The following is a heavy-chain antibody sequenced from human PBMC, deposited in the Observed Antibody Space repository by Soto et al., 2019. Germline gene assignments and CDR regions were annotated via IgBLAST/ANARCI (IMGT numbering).Heavy chain of an antibody. D-gene: IGHD5-12*01. CDR1: GFSFSSYW. V-gene: IGHV3-74*01. J-gene: IGHJ5*02. CDR3: GRGYSGWGFDP. Sequence: EVQLVESGGGLVQPGGSLRLSCVASGFSFSSYWMHWVRQVPGKGLMWVSRVKSDETSTIYADSVKGRFTISRDNAKNMLYLQMNSLRAEDTAVYYCGRGYSGWGFDPWGQGTLVTVSS. CDR2: VKSDETST.